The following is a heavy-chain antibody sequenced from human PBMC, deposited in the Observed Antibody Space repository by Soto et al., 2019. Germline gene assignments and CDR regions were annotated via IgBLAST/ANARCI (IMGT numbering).Heavy chain of an antibody. V-gene: IGHV4-4*07. J-gene: IGHJ3*01. D-gene: IGHD7-27*01. Sequence: SETLSLTCTVSGDSMSTYYWNWIRQSAEKGLEWIGRISATGTTTYIPSLKSRITLSVDTSKNEFSLNLKFVTAADTAVYFCARDQSGADDFWGQGKMVTVSS. CDR2: ISATGTT. CDR3: ARDQSGADDF. CDR1: GDSMSTYY.